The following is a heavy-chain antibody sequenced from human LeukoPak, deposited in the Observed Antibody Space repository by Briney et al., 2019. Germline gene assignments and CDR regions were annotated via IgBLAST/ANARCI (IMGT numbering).Heavy chain of an antibody. J-gene: IGHJ5*02. CDR2: ISWNSDNI. CDR1: KFTFNDYA. CDR3: AKDISSDYDDGGWFDP. V-gene: IGHV3-9*01. Sequence: GESLRLSCAASKFTFNDYAMHWVRQAPGKGLEWVSGISWNSDNIGYADSVRGRFTISRDNAKNSLYLQMNSLKTEDTAVYYCAKDISSDYDDGGWFDPWGQGTLVAVSS. D-gene: IGHD5-12*01.